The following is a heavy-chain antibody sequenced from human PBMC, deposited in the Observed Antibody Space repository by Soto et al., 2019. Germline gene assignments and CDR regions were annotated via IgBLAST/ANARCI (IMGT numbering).Heavy chain of an antibody. CDR3: ARDYGHDCSGGNCYFYF. D-gene: IGHD2-15*01. V-gene: IGHV1-69*01. Sequence: QVQLVQSGAEVKKPGSSVKVSCKASGGTFSRHAINWVRQAPGHGLQWMGGIVPLFGTANYAQKFQGRVTSTADESTSTAHMELRSVRSEDTAVYYCARDYGHDCSGGNCYFYFWGQGTLVTVSS. CDR1: GGTFSRHA. CDR2: IVPLFGTA. J-gene: IGHJ4*02.